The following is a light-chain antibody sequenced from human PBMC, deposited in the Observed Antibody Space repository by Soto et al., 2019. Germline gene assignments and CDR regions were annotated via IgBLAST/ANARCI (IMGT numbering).Light chain of an antibody. CDR2: ATS. V-gene: IGKV1-12*01. CDR1: QAINNW. J-gene: IGKJ3*01. Sequence: DIQMTQSPSSLSASVGDRVTITWRASQAINNWLAWYQHKPGEAPKFLIYATSTLQSGVPSRFSGSGSGTDFTLTISSLQPEDFATYYCQQANTFPFTFGPGTKVDIK. CDR3: QQANTFPFT.